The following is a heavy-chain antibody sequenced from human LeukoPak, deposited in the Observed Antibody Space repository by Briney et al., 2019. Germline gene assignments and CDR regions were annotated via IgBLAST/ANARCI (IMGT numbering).Heavy chain of an antibody. CDR3: ARRGTVTTLGAYQSDAFDI. CDR2: IKQDGSEK. V-gene: IGHV3-7*01. Sequence: GGSLRLSCAASGFTFSSYWMSWVRQAPGKGLEWVANIKQDGSEKYYVDSVKGRFTISRDNAKNSLYLQMNSLRAEDTAVYYCARRGTVTTLGAYQSDAFDIWGQGTMVTVSS. CDR1: GFTFSSYW. J-gene: IGHJ3*02. D-gene: IGHD4-17*01.